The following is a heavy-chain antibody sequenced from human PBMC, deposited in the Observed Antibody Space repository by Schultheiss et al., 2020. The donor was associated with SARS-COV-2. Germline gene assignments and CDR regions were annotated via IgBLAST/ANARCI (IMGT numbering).Heavy chain of an antibody. V-gene: IGHV3-21*04. CDR2: ISSSSSYI. CDR1: GFTFSSYS. D-gene: IGHD3-3*01. Sequence: GGSLRLSCSASGFTFSSYSMNWVRQAPGKGLEWVSSISSSSSYIYYADSVKGRFTISRDNAKNSLYLQMNSLRAEDTAVYYCARVGVLRFLEFDPWGQGTLVTVSS. J-gene: IGHJ5*02. CDR3: ARVGVLRFLEFDP.